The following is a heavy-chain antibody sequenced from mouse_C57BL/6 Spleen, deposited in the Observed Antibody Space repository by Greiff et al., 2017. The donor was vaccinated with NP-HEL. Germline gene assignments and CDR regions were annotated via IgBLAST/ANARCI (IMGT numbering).Heavy chain of an antibody. V-gene: IGHV5-17*01. CDR3: ARPPYYGSSSYFDY. CDR1: GFTFSDYG. J-gene: IGHJ2*01. D-gene: IGHD1-1*01. Sequence: EVQVVESGGGLVKPGGSLKLSCAASGFTFSDYGMHWVRQAPEKGLEWVAYISSGSSTIYYADTVKGRSTISRDNAKNTLFLQMTSLRSEDTAMYYCARPPYYGSSSYFDYWGQGTTLTVSS. CDR2: ISSGSSTI.